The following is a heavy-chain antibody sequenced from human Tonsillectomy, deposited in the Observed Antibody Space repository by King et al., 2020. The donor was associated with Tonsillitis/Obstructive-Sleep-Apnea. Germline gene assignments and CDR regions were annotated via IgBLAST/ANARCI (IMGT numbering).Heavy chain of an antibody. Sequence: QLVQSGGGLVKPGRSLRLSCTASGFTFGDYAMSWFRQAPGKGLEWVGFIRSKAYGWTTEYAASVKGRITISRDDTKSSAYLQMNSLKTEDTAVYYCTRVPTGTTELYYYYMDVWGKGTTVTVSS. J-gene: IGHJ6*03. CDR2: IRSKAYGWTT. CDR3: TRVPTGTTELYYYYMDV. D-gene: IGHD1-7*01. CDR1: GFTFGDYA. V-gene: IGHV3-49*05.